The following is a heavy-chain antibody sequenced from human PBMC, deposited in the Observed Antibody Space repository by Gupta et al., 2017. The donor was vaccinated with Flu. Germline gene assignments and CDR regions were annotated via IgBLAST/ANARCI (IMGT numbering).Heavy chain of an antibody. D-gene: IGHD1-26*01. CDR2: VNPNNGGS. CDR3: ARRAGSGTYYTGVDY. Sequence: QVQLVQSGAEVKKPGASVKVSCKASGYTFTDYALHWVRKAPGQGLEYMGWVNPNNGGSNYAQRFRGRVTMTRDTSVNTVYLELSSLSSDDTAVYYCARRAGSGTYYTGVDYWGQGTLVTVSS. J-gene: IGHJ4*02. CDR1: GYTFTDYA. V-gene: IGHV1-2*02.